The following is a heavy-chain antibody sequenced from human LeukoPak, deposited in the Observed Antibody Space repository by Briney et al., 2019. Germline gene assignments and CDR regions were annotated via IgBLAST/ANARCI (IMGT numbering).Heavy chain of an antibody. CDR3: ARDFMGYCSSTSCYNPNFDY. CDR1: GFTFSSHA. D-gene: IGHD2-2*02. CDR2: ISYDGSNK. Sequence: PGRALRLSCAASGFTFSSHAMHWVRQAPGKGLEWVGVISYDGSNKYYADSVKGRFTISRDNSKNTLYLQMNSLRAEDTAVYYCARDFMGYCSSTSCYNPNFDYWGQGTLVTVSS. V-gene: IGHV3-30-3*01. J-gene: IGHJ4*02.